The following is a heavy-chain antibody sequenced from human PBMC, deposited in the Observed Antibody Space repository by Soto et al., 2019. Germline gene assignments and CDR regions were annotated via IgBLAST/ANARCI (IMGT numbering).Heavy chain of an antibody. Sequence: EVRLLESGGGLVQPGGSLRLSCVASGFTFSNYAMSWVRQAPGKGLEWVSVVTGRSSSTYYADSVEGRFIISRDNSRNTLFLQMSSLGAADTAVYYCTKHLPSETNQRRWADAFHIWGQGTILTVSS. D-gene: IGHD2-2*01. CDR3: TKHLPSETNQRRWADAFHI. V-gene: IGHV3-23*01. CDR2: VTGRSSST. J-gene: IGHJ3*02. CDR1: GFTFSNYA.